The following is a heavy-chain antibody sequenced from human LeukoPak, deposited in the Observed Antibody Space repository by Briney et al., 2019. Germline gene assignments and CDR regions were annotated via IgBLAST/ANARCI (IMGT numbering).Heavy chain of an antibody. J-gene: IGHJ4*02. CDR3: ARAQCSSTSCYAYGQ. V-gene: IGHV1-2*02. CDR1: GYTFTSNY. CDR2: INPNNGGT. Sequence: ASVKVSCKAFGYTFTSNYMHWVRQAPGQGLEWMGWINPNNGGTIYAQTIQGRVTMTRDTSISTAYMELSRLRSDATAVFYCARAQCSSTSCYAYGQWGQGTLVTVSS. D-gene: IGHD2-2*01.